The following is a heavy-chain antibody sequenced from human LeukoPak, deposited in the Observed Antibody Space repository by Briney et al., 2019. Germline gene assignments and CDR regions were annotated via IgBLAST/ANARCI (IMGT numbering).Heavy chain of an antibody. D-gene: IGHD1-7*01. CDR1: GGSISSNGYY. CDR2: IYYSGTT. V-gene: IGHV4-31*03. Sequence: PSETLSLTCTVSGGSISSNGYYWSWIRQHPGKGLEWIGNIYYSGTTYYNPSLKSRVTISVDTSKNQFSLNLSSVTAADTAVYYCARTITGTTNRYFDLWGRGTLVTVSS. CDR3: ARTITGTTNRYFDL. J-gene: IGHJ2*01.